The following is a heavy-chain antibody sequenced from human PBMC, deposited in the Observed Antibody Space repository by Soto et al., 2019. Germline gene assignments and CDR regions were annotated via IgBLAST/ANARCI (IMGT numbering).Heavy chain of an antibody. D-gene: IGHD3-22*01. CDR3: ARVMTVSYYLYY. J-gene: IGHJ4*02. Sequence: QVQLVQSGAEVKKPGSSVKVSCKASGGNFSSYAISWVRQAPGQGHEWMGGTSPIFGTANYAQKFQGRVTITADESTSTSSMEQTSLRSEHTAVYYCARVMTVSYYLYYGGQGTLVTVAS. CDR2: TSPIFGTA. V-gene: IGHV1-69*01. CDR1: GGNFSSYA.